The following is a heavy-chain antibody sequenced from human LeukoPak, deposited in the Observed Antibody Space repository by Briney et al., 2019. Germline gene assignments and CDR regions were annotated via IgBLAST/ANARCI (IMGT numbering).Heavy chain of an antibody. CDR1: GGSISSGGYY. J-gene: IGHJ4*02. D-gene: IGHD3-22*01. CDR2: IYYSGST. CDR3: ASRPYYYDSSGYYY. V-gene: IGHV4-31*03. Sequence: SETLSLTCTVSGGSISSGGYYWSWLRQHPGKGLEWIGYIYYSGSTYYNPSLKSRVTISVDTSKHQFSLKLSSVTAADTAVYYCASRPYYYDSSGYYYWGQGTLVTVSS.